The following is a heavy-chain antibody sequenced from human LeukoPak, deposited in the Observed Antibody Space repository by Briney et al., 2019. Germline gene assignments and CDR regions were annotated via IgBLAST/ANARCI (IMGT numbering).Heavy chain of an antibody. CDR1: GFTFGDYA. V-gene: IGHV3-49*03. CDR2: IRSKAYGGTT. D-gene: IGHD1-26*01. Sequence: GGSLRLSCTASGFTFGDYAMSWFRRAPGKGLEWVGFIRSKAYGGTTEYAASVKGRFTISRDDSKSIAYLQMNSLKTEDTAVYYCTRPGDSGSYWGGYWGQGTLVTVSS. J-gene: IGHJ4*02. CDR3: TRPGDSGSYWGGY.